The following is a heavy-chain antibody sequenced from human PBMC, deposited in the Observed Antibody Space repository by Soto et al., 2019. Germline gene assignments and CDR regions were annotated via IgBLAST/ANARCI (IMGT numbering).Heavy chain of an antibody. CDR1: GYTFTSYY. J-gene: IGHJ5*02. V-gene: IGHV1-46*01. D-gene: IGHD3-3*01. Sequence: GASVKVSCKASGYTFTSYYMHWVRQAPGQGLEWMGIINPSGGSTSYAQKFQGRVTMTRDTSMSTVYMELSSLRSEDTAVYYCARDPQAITIFGVVTGPFDPWGQGTLVTVSS. CDR3: ARDPQAITIFGVVTGPFDP. CDR2: INPSGGST.